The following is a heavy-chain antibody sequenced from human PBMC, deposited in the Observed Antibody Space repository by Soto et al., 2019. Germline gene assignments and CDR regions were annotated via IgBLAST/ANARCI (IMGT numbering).Heavy chain of an antibody. V-gene: IGHV1-69*13. CDR2: IIPIFGTA. D-gene: IGHD6-13*01. J-gene: IGHJ4*02. Sequence: ASVKVSCKASGGTFSSYAISWVRQAPGQGLEWMGGIIPIFGTANYAQKFQGRVTITADESTSTAYMELSSLRSEDTAVYYCARSRAGIAAAGSLCYWGQGTLVTVS. CDR3: ARSRAGIAAAGSLCY. CDR1: GGTFSSYA.